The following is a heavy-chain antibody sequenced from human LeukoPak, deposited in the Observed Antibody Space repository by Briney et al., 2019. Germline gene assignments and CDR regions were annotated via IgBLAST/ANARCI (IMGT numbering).Heavy chain of an antibody. CDR3: NTDSAYYYYVDV. J-gene: IGHJ6*03. V-gene: IGHV3-30*02. Sequence: GSLRLSCAASGFTFSSYWMSWFRQAPGKGLEWVAFIRYDGSNKYYADSVKGRFTISRDNSKNTLYLQMNRLKTEDTAVYYCNTDSAYYYYVDVWGKGTTVTISS. CDR2: IRYDGSNK. CDR1: GFTFSSYW.